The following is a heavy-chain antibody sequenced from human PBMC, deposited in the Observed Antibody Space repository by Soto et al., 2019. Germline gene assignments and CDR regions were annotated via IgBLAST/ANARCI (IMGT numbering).Heavy chain of an antibody. CDR2: IIPIFNAA. J-gene: IGHJ5*02. CDR3: ARQMVSSGWHYGNWFDP. V-gene: IGHV1-69*06. D-gene: IGHD6-19*01. CDR1: GGTFSTYA. Sequence: GASVKVSCKVSGGTFSTYAISWVRQAPGQRLEWMGGIIPIFNAAKYAQKFQGRVTITADKSTSTAHMELSSLRSEDTAVYYCARQMVSSGWHYGNWFDPWGQGTPVTVSS.